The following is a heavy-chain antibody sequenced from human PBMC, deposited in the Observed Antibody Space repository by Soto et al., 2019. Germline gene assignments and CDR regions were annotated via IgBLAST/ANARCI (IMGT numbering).Heavy chain of an antibody. CDR1: GGSISSDGSY. V-gene: IGHV4-31*03. CDR3: ARALVGSTVEGFEI. D-gene: IGHD1-26*01. CDR2: IYYTGGT. Sequence: QVQLQESGPGLVKPSQTLSLTCTVSGGSISSDGSYWSWIRQHPGKDLEWIAYIYYTGGTYTNPSLTSRVTISADTSKNQFSLKLKSVTAADTAVYFCARALVGSTVEGFEIWGQDTLVTVSS. J-gene: IGHJ3*02.